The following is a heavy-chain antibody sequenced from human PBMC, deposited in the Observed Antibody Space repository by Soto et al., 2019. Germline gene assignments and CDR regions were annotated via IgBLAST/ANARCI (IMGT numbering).Heavy chain of an antibody. CDR1: GFSVTASN. D-gene: IGHD3-16*01. Sequence: EVQLVETGGDLIQPGGSLRLSCAASGFSVTASNMNWVRQAPGKGLEWVSVIFGADETYYADSVRGRFTISRDKSKNTVYLQMDSRRTEDTAIYYCARGGFDWGQGTRVTVSS. CDR2: IFGADET. J-gene: IGHJ4*02. V-gene: IGHV3-53*02. CDR3: ARGGFD.